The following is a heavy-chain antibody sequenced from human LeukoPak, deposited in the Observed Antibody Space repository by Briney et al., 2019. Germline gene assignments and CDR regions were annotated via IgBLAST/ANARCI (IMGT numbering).Heavy chain of an antibody. CDR3: ARGNNYDSGDYYSWFDL. CDR1: GYTFTGYY. D-gene: IGHD3-22*01. CDR2: INPNSGGT. Sequence: ASVKVSCKASGYTFTGYYMHWVRQAPGQGLEWMGWINPNSGGTNYAQKFQGRVTMTRDTSISTANMELSRLTSDDTAVYYCARGNNYDSGDYYSWFDLWGQGTLVIVPS. J-gene: IGHJ5*02. V-gene: IGHV1-2*02.